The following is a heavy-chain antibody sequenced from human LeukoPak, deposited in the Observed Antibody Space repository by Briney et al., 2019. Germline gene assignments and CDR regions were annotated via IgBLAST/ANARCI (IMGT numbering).Heavy chain of an antibody. CDR1: GYSISSGYY. D-gene: IGHD3-10*01. CDR2: IYHSGST. Sequence: SETLSLTCAVSGYSISSGYYWGWIRQPPGKGLEWIGSIYHSGSTYYNPSLTSRVTISVDTSKNQFSLKLSSVTAADTAVYYCARHYYGSPLDYWGQGTLVTVSS. J-gene: IGHJ4*02. CDR3: ARHYYGSPLDY. V-gene: IGHV4-38-2*01.